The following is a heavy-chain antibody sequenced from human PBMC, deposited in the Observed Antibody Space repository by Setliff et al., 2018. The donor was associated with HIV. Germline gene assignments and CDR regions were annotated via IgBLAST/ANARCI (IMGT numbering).Heavy chain of an antibody. V-gene: IGHV1-46*03. Sequence: ASVKVFCKASGYPFTSYYMHWVRQAPGQGLEWMGIINPTGGSTNYAQKFQERVTITRDMSTSRAYMELSGLKTEDTAVYYCTPITGYYMDVWGKGTTVTVSS. CDR3: TPITGYYMDV. CDR1: GYPFTSYY. J-gene: IGHJ6*03. CDR2: INPTGGST. D-gene: IGHD1-20*01.